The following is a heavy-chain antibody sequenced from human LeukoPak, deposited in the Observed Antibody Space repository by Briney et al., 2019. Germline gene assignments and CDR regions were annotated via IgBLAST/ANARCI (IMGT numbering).Heavy chain of an antibody. CDR3: ARVNTIFGVVTYNWFDP. CDR1: GYTFTSYG. CDR2: ISAYNGNT. V-gene: IGHV1-18*01. J-gene: IGHJ5*02. Sequence: ASVKVPCKASGYTFTSYGISWVRQAPGQGLEWMGWISAYNGNTNYAQKLQGRVTMTTDTSTSTAYMELRSLRSDDTAVYYCARVNTIFGVVTYNWFDPWGQGTLVTVSS. D-gene: IGHD3-3*01.